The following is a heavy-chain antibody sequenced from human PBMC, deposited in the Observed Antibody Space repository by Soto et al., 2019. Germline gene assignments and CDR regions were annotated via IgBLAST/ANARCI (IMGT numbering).Heavy chain of an antibody. CDR1: GGSVSSGSYY. CDR2: IFHSGTT. D-gene: IGHD3-22*01. Sequence: QVHLQESGTGLVKPSETLSLTCTVSGGSVSSGSYYWSWIRQRPGKGLEWIGNIFHSGTTTYNPSLKRRVIISVDTPTNQFSLRLSSLTASDTAFYSCARVLITGPGDSWGKGNLVTFPS. V-gene: IGHV4-61*01. CDR3: ARVLITGPGDS. J-gene: IGHJ4*02.